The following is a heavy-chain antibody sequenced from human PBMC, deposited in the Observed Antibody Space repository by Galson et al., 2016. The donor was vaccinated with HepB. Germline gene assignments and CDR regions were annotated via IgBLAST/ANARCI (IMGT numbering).Heavy chain of an antibody. CDR1: GFTFSTYW. CDR3: ARDRDARPYDY. D-gene: IGHD5-24*01. V-gene: IGHV3-74*01. J-gene: IGHJ4*02. Sequence: SLRLSCAASGFTFSTYWMHWVRQAPGKGLEWVSRIGTDGRSNYADSVKGRFTISRDNSKNTHYLQMNSLRAEDTAIYYCARDRDARPYDYWGQGTLVIVSS. CDR2: IGTDGRS.